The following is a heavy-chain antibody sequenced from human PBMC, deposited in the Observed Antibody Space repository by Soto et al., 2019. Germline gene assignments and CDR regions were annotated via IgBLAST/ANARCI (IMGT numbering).Heavy chain of an antibody. Sequence: GGSLRLSCVASGFPFSGYGFHWVRQAPGKGLEWVALSSYDGSNQYYADSVRGRFTISRDNSKNTMYLEMHSLRAEDTAIYYCAKVLAVEQVEEYHYYGLDIWGQGTTVTVSS. CDR2: SSYDGSNQ. CDR3: AKVLAVEQVEEYHYYGLDI. J-gene: IGHJ6*02. D-gene: IGHD6-19*01. CDR1: GFPFSGYG. V-gene: IGHV3-30*18.